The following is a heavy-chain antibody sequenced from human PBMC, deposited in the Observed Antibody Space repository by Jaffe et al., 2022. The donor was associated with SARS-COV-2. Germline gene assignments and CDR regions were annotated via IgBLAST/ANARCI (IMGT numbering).Heavy chain of an antibody. CDR3: AAWLSPPHYYYYYGMDV. Sequence: QVQLVESGGGVVQPGRSLRLSCAASGFTFSSYGMHWVRQAPGKGLEWVAVISYDGSNKYYADSVKGRFTISRDNSKNTLYLQMNSLRAEDTAVYYCAAWLSPPHYYYYYGMDVWGQGTTVTVSS. J-gene: IGHJ6*02. CDR2: ISYDGSNK. CDR1: GFTFSSYG. D-gene: IGHD3-22*01. V-gene: IGHV3-30*03.